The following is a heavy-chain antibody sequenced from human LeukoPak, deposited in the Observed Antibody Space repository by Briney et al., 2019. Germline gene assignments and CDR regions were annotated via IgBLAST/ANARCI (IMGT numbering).Heavy chain of an antibody. V-gene: IGHV4-39*01. CDR3: ARLDTAMVDVKFGY. CDR2: IYYSGST. D-gene: IGHD5-18*01. J-gene: IGHJ4*02. Sequence: SETLSLTCSVSGGSISSSSYFWGWIRQPPGKGLEWIGSIYYSGSTYYNPSLKSRVTISVDTSKNQFSLKLSSVTAADTAVYYCARLDTAMVDVKFGYWGQGTLVTVSS. CDR1: GGSISSSSYF.